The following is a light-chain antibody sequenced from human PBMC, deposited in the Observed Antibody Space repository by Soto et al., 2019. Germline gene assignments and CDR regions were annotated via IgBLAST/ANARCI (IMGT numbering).Light chain of an antibody. J-gene: IGKJ1*01. CDR1: QNVSSN. CDR2: GAS. Sequence: IVKTQSPATLSVSPGERATLSCRASQNVSSNLAWYQQKPGQAPRLLIYGASTRATGFPARFSGSGSGTEFTLTISSLQSEDFAVYYCQQYNYWPRTFGQGTKVEIK. V-gene: IGKV3-15*01. CDR3: QQYNYWPRT.